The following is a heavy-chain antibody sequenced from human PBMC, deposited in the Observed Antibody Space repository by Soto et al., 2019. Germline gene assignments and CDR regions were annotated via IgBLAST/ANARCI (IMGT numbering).Heavy chain of an antibody. V-gene: IGHV4-59*01. CDR1: GGSISDYY. Sequence: PSETLSLTCTVSGGSISDYYWSWIRQPPGKGLEWIGYIHYSASTNYRPSLKNRVTISLDRSKNQFSLKVSSVTAADTAVYYCAREVRDGSSWYFDYWGQGTLVTVS. J-gene: IGHJ4*02. D-gene: IGHD6-13*01. CDR3: AREVRDGSSWYFDY. CDR2: IHYSAST.